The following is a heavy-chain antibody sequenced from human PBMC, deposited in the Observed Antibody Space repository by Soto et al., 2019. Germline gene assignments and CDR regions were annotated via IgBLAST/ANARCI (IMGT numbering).Heavy chain of an antibody. Sequence: SETLSLTSPVSGGSISSYYLSWIRQPPGKGLEWIGYIYYSGSTNYNPSLKSRVTIPVDTSKNQFSLKLSSVTAAGTAVYYCARALGDSGSYSDYWGQGTLVTVSS. V-gene: IGHV4-59*08. CDR2: IYYSGST. J-gene: IGHJ4*02. CDR3: ARALGDSGSYSDY. D-gene: IGHD1-26*01. CDR1: GGSISSYY.